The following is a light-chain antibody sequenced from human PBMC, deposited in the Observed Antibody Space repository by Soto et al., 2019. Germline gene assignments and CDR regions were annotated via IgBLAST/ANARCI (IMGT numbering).Light chain of an antibody. CDR2: AAS. CDR1: PAIRND. CDR3: LQDYNYPWT. V-gene: IGKV1-6*01. J-gene: IGKJ1*01. Sequence: IQMTQSASSLSASVGDRVPSTCRASPAIRNDLAWYQQNAGKAPKLLISAASTLQSGVPSRFSGRGSGTDFTLTISSLQSEDLATYYCLQDYNYPWTFGQGTKVEI.